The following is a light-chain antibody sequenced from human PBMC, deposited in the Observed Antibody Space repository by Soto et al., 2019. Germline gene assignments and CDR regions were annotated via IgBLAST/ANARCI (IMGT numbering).Light chain of an antibody. CDR1: HDISDY. V-gene: IGKV1-27*01. J-gene: IGKJ5*01. Sequence: IQMTQSPSSLSASVGTRVSIPCRSSHDISDYLAWYQQKPGKVPKVLIYAASTLQPGVPSRFSGSGSGTDFTLTINSLQPDDIATYYCQNYDSAPITFGQGTRLEI. CDR2: AAS. CDR3: QNYDSAPIT.